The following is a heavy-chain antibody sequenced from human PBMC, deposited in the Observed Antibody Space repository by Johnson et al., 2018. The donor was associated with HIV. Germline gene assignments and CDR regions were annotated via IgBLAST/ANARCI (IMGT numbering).Heavy chain of an antibody. CDR2: IKEDGSAK. CDR3: ARDQSGYVL. CDR1: GFTISSYW. D-gene: IGHD5-12*01. V-gene: IGHV3-7*05. Sequence: VQLVESGGGVVQPGGSLILSCAASGFTISSYWMSWVRQAPGKGLEWVANIKEDGSAKYYVDSVRGRFTISRDNAKNSLFLQMDSLRAEDKAVYYCARDQSGYVLWGPGTMVTVSS. J-gene: IGHJ3*01.